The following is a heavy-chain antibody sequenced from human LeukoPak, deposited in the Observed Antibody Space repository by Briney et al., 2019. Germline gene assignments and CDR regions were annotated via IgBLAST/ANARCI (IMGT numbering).Heavy chain of an antibody. V-gene: IGHV3-21*01. D-gene: IGHD3-22*01. J-gene: IGHJ4*02. CDR3: ARDLYDSGGYSSPIDY. CDR1: GFTFSSYS. Sequence: KSGGSLRLSCAASGFTFSSYSMNWVRQAPGKGLEWVSSISSSSSLIHSADSVKGRFTISRDNAKNSLYLQMNSLRAEDTAVYYCARDLYDSGGYSSPIDYWGQGTLVTVSS. CDR2: ISSSSSLI.